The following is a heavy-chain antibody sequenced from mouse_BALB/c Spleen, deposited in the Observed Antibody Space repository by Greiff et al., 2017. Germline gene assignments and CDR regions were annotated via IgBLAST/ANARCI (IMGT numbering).Heavy chain of an antibody. Sequence: VQLQQSGPQLVRPGASVKISCKASGYSFTSYWMHWVKQRPGQGLEWIGMIDPSDSETRLNQKFKDKATLTVDKSSSTAYMQLSSPTSEDSAVYYCARGSRDWYFDVWGAGTTVTVSS. V-gene: IGHV1S126*01. J-gene: IGHJ1*01. CDR3: ARGSRDWYFDV. D-gene: IGHD3-3*01. CDR2: IDPSDSET. CDR1: GYSFTSYW.